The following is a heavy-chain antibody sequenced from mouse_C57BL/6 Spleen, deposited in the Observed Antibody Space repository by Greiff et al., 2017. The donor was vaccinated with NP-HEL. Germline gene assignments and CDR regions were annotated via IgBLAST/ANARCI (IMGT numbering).Heavy chain of an antibody. D-gene: IGHD1-1*01. CDR1: GFNIKDYY. J-gene: IGHJ2*01. V-gene: IGHV14-1*01. Sequence: VQLKQSGAELVRPGASVKLSCTASGFNIKDYYMHWVKQRPEQGLEWIGRIDPEDGDTEYAPKFQGKATMTADTSSKTAYLQLSSLTSEDTAVYYCTWDTGEYYFDYWGQGTTLTVSS. CDR2: IDPEDGDT. CDR3: TWDTGEYYFDY.